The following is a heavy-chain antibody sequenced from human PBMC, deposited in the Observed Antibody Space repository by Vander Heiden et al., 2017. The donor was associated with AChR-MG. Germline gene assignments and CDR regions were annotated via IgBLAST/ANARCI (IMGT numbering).Heavy chain of an antibody. Sequence: EVQLAESGGGLVKPGGSLRLPCAAPGFTFSRHSMNWVRQAQGKGLGGVSSISSSSRYMYYADSVKGRFTISRDNAKNSLYLQMNSLRAEDTAVYYCARYYDSMTGYYYYGMDVWGQGTTVTVSS. D-gene: IGHD3-9*01. CDR2: ISSSSRYM. V-gene: IGHV3-21*01. CDR3: ARYYDSMTGYYYYGMDV. J-gene: IGHJ6*02. CDR1: GFTFSRHS.